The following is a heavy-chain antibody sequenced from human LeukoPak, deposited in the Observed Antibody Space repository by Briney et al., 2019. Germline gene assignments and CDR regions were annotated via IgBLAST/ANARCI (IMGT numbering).Heavy chain of an antibody. J-gene: IGHJ6*03. V-gene: IGHV3-7*01. Sequence: GGSLRLFCATSGFIFNTYWMSWVRQAPGKGLEWVANIEKDGGDKYYGDSVRGRFTISRDNAKNSVSLQMNDLRADDTAVYYCGTKAMDVWGKGTTVTVSS. CDR3: GTKAMDV. CDR1: GFIFNTYW. D-gene: IGHD3-3*01. CDR2: IEKDGGDK.